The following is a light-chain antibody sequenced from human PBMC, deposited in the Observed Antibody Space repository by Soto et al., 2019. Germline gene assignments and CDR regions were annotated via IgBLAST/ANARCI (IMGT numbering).Light chain of an antibody. CDR1: QSVSSK. J-gene: IGKJ5*01. CDR3: QKYNNWPPIT. CDR2: GAS. V-gene: IGKV3D-15*01. Sequence: ETVMTQSPATLSVPPGKRDTLSCRASQSVSSKLAWYQQKPGQAPRLIIYGASNRATGIPARFSGSGSGTEFTLSIRRLKSEDSAVYYCQKYNNWPPITLGKGKRLELK.